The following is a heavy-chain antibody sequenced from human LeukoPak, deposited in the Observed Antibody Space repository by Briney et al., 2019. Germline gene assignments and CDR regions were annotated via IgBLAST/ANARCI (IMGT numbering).Heavy chain of an antibody. Sequence: SETLSLTCAVSGGSISSGGYSWSWIRQPPGKGLEWIGYIYHSGSTYYNPSLKSRVTISVDRSKNQFSLKLSSVTAADTAVYYCARGLFGELNWFDPWGQGTLVTVPS. CDR3: ARGLFGELNWFDP. D-gene: IGHD3-10*01. CDR1: GGSISSGGYS. J-gene: IGHJ5*02. V-gene: IGHV4-30-2*01. CDR2: IYHSGST.